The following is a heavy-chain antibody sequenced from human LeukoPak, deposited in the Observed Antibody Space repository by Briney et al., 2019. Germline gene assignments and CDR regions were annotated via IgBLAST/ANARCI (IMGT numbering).Heavy chain of an antibody. V-gene: IGHV3-23*01. CDR1: GLTFISKA. CDR3: AKGSGGLWFGELSESWFDP. J-gene: IGHJ5*02. CDR2: ISGSGGST. D-gene: IGHD3-10*01. Sequence: GASLRPSRAPYGLTFISKAMSWVRQAPGKRLEWVSSISGSGGSTYYADAVKGRFTISRDNSKNTLYLQMNSLRAEDTAVYYCAKGSGGLWFGELSESWFDPWGQGTLVTVSS.